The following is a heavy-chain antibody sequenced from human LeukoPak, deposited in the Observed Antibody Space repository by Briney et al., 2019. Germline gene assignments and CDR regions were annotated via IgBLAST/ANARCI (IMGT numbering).Heavy chain of an antibody. D-gene: IGHD3-10*01. V-gene: IGHV4-39*07. Sequence: SETLSLTCSVSGDSITGYNWGWIRQPPGEGVEWIGNIYYTGNTYYNSSLQNRVTISLDTSKNQFSLKVISMTAADTAAYYCTKSDGYGLIRICGRGTMVTVSS. J-gene: IGHJ3*02. CDR3: TKSDGYGLIRI. CDR2: IYYTGNT. CDR1: GDSITGYN.